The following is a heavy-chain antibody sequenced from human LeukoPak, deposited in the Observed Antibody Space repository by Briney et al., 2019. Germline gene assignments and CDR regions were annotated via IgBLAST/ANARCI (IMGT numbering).Heavy chain of an antibody. CDR1: GGSISSGGYY. CDR2: IYYSGST. J-gene: IGHJ4*02. V-gene: IGHV4-31*03. CDR3: ARYDYGYYSWNFDY. Sequence: PSETLSLTCTVSGGSISSGGYYGSWIRQHPGKGLEWIGYIYYSGSTYYNPSIKSRVTISVDTSKNQFSLKLSSVTAADTAVYYCARYDYGYYSWNFDYWGQGTLVTVSS. D-gene: IGHD4-17*01.